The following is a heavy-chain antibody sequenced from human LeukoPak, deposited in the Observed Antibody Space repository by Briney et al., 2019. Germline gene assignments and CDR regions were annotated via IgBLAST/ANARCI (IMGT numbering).Heavy chain of an antibody. Sequence: GGSLRLSCAASGFTFSNYGMHWVRQTPDKGLEWVAIIWNDGTYDYYADSVKGRFTISRDNSKNMLYLQMNSLRAEDTAVYYCARASSRPYSSSWYSGYWGQGTLVTVSS. V-gene: IGHV3-33*01. CDR3: ARASSRPYSSSWYSGY. J-gene: IGHJ4*02. CDR2: IWNDGTYD. CDR1: GFTFSNYG. D-gene: IGHD6-13*01.